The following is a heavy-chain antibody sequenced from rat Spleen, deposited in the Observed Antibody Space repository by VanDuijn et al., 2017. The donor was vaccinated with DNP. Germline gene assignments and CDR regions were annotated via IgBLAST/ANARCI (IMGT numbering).Heavy chain of an antibody. CDR3: AIQLGVFDY. CDR2: VTNAGST. Sequence: EVLLQESGPGLVKPSQSLSLTCSVTGFSITNNFKWSWIRKFPGNQLEWMGYVTNAGSTHYNPSLKSRISITTDTSKNQFFLQVNSVTTEDTATYYCAIQLGVFDYWGQGTLVTVSS. J-gene: IGHJ3*01. D-gene: IGHD5-1*01. CDR1: GFSITNNFK. V-gene: IGHV3-3*01.